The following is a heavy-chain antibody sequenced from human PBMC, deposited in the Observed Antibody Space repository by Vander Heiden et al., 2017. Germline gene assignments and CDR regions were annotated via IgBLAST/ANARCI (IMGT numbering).Heavy chain of an antibody. CDR1: GFTFRHYR. CDR3: AKDASSAYRLGYYYGMDV. J-gene: IGHJ6*02. Sequence: QVQLVESGGGVVQPGRSLRLSCAASGFTFRHYRIHWVRRAPGKGLQWVAVTSSDGRNNYYEDAVKGRFTITRDNSEGTLYLQMNSLRPEDTAVYYCAKDASSAYRLGYYYGMDVWGLGTTVTVSS. V-gene: IGHV3-30*18. D-gene: IGHD6-25*01. CDR2: TSSDGRNN.